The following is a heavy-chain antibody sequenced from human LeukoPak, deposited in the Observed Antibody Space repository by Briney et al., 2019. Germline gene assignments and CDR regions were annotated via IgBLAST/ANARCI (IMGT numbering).Heavy chain of an antibody. CDR3: ARDRGLLWFGELLYWFDP. CDR2: ISAYNGNT. Sequence: GASVKVSCKASGYTFTSYGISWVRQAPGQGLEWMGWISAYNGNTNYAQKLQGRVTMTTDTSTSTAYMELRSLRSDDTAVYYCARDRGLLWFGELLYWFDPWGQGTLVTVSS. J-gene: IGHJ5*02. CDR1: GYTFTSYG. D-gene: IGHD3-10*01. V-gene: IGHV1-18*01.